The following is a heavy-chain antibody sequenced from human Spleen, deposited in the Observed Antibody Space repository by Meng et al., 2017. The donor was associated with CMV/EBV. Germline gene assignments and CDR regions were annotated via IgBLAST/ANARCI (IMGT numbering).Heavy chain of an antibody. CDR3: ARGEGDTIVVPAAMSWFDP. J-gene: IGHJ5*02. D-gene: IGHD2-2*01. Sequence: SETLSLTCTVSGDSISNSRYYWAWIRQPPGKGLEWIGSMFYSGSTYYNPSLKSRVTISIDTSKNQLSLNLKSVTAADTAIYYCARGEGDTIVVPAAMSWFDPWGQGTLVTVSS. CDR1: GDSISNSRYY. V-gene: IGHV4-39*07. CDR2: MFYSGST.